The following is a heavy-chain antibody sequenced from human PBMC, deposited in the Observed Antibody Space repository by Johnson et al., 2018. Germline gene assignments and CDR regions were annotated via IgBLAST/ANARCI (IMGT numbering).Heavy chain of an antibody. V-gene: IGHV1-46*01. CDR1: GYTFTNYY. CDR3: ARPVGLTDAFEI. Sequence: QVQLVQSGAEVKKPGASVTVSCKTSGYTFTNYYIHWVRQAPGQGLEWLAMINPNGGSTRYARQFQARITLTRDPSTGTVYMDMTSLRNDDPAFYYCARPVGLTDAFEIWGQGTMVTVSS. D-gene: IGHD1-26*01. CDR2: INPNGGST. J-gene: IGHJ3*02.